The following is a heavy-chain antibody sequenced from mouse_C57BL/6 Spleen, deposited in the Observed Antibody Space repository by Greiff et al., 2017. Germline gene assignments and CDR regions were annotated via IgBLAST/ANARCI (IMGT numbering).Heavy chain of an antibody. CDR2: IDPSDSYT. CDR1: GYTFTSYW. CDR3: ARRDGSSPLFDY. V-gene: IGHV1-69*01. J-gene: IGHJ2*01. Sequence: QVQLQQPGAELVMPGASVKLSCKASGYTFTSYWMHWVKQRPGQGLEWIGEIDPSDSYTNYNQKFKGKSTLTVDKSSSTAYMQLSSLTSEDSAVYYCARRDGSSPLFDYWGQGTTLTVSS. D-gene: IGHD1-1*01.